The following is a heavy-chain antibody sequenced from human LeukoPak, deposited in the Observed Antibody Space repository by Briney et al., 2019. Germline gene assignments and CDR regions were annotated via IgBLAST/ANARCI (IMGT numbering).Heavy chain of an antibody. CDR1: GGSISSSSYY. CDR3: ARLDYDILTGYYRRWFDP. Sequence: SETLSLTCTVSGGSISSSSYYWGWIRQPPGKGLEWIGSIYYSGSTYYNPSLKSRVTISVDTSKNQFSLKLSSVTAADTAVYYCARLDYDILTGYYRRWFDPWGQGTLVTVSS. D-gene: IGHD3-9*01. V-gene: IGHV4-39*01. J-gene: IGHJ5*02. CDR2: IYYSGST.